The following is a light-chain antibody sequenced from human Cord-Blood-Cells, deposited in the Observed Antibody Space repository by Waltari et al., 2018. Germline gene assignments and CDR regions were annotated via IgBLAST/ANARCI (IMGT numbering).Light chain of an antibody. CDR1: NIGSKS. CDR3: QVWDSSSDHYV. V-gene: IGLV3-21*04. J-gene: IGLJ1*01. Sequence: SYVLTQPPSVSVAPGKTARITCGGNNIGSKSVHWYQQKPGQAPVLVIDYDSDRPSGIPERFAGSNSGNTATLTISRVEAGDEADYYCQVWDSSSDHYVFGTGTKVTVL. CDR2: YDS.